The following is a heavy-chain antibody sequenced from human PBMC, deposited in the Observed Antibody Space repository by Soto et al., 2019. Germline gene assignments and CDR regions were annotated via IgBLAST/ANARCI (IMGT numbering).Heavy chain of an antibody. J-gene: IGHJ6*02. D-gene: IGHD3-22*01. CDR1: GDTFSSYA. Sequence: QVQLVQSGAEVKKPGSSVKVSCKASGDTFSSYAISWVRQAPGQGLEWMGGIIPIFGTANYAQKFQGRVTITADESTSTAYRELSSLRSEDTAVYYCARDGSGSRSRASPMDVWGQGTTVTVSS. V-gene: IGHV1-69*01. CDR3: ARDGSGSRSRASPMDV. CDR2: IIPIFGTA.